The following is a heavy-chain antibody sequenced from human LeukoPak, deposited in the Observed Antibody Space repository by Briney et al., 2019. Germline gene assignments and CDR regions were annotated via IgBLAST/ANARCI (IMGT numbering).Heavy chain of an antibody. J-gene: IGHJ4*02. Sequence: GGSLRLSCAASGFTFSSYWMSWVRQAPGKGREWVAKIKRDGREKYYVDSVKGRFTISRDKAKKSLYMQKKSLRGEDTGVYYCARDLSRIVVVPHYFDYWDQGTLVTVSS. CDR2: IKRDGREK. V-gene: IGHV3-7*01. CDR3: ARDLSRIVVVPHYFDY. CDR1: GFTFSSYW. D-gene: IGHD3-22*01.